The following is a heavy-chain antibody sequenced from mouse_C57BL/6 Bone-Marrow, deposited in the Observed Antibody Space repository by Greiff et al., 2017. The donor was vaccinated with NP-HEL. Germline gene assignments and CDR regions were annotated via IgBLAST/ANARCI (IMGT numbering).Heavy chain of an antibody. V-gene: IGHV1-81*01. J-gene: IGHJ3*01. CDR2: IYPRSGNT. CDR3: AREGDYAWFAY. D-gene: IGHD2-4*01. CDR1: GYTFTSYG. Sequence: QVQLQQSGAELARPGASVKLSCKASGYTFTSYGISWVKQRTGQGLEWIGEIYPRSGNTYYNEKFKGKDTLTADKSSSTAYMELRSLTSEDSAVYFCAREGDYAWFAYWGQGTLVTVSA.